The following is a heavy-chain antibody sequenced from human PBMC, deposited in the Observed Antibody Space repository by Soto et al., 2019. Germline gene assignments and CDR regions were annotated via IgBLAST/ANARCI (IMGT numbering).Heavy chain of an antibody. Sequence: QVQLQESGPGLVKPSQTLSLTCTVSGGSISSGDYYWSWIRQPPGKGLEWIGYIYYSGSNYYNPSLKSRVTISVGTSRNQFSLKLSSVTAADTAVYYCARVVGNDYGDYWGQGTLVTVSS. CDR3: ARVVGNDYGDY. V-gene: IGHV4-30-4*01. CDR1: GGSISSGDYY. CDR2: IYYSGSN. D-gene: IGHD7-27*01. J-gene: IGHJ4*02.